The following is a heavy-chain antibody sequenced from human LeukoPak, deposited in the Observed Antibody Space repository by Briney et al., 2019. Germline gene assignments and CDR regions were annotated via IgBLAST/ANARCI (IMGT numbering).Heavy chain of an antibody. CDR2: ISANKGNT. V-gene: IGHV1-18*01. J-gene: IGHJ4*02. CDR1: GYTFTSYG. D-gene: IGHD5-12*01. Sequence: ASVKVSCKASGYTFTSYGITWARQAPGQGLEWMGWISANKGNTNYAQKFQGRVTMTTDTSTRTAYMELRSLRSDDTAVYYCARGRSGYDFGGAAAAFDYWGQGTLVTVSS. CDR3: ARGRSGYDFGGAAAAFDY.